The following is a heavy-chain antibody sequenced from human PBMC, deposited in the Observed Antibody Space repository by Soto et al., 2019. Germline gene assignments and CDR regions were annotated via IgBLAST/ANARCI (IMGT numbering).Heavy chain of an antibody. V-gene: IGHV3-48*02. J-gene: IGHJ3*01. CDR1: GFTCRRYA. CDR3: VRDDQCAFDV. D-gene: IGHD6-19*01. CDR2: ISVGGGSI. Sequence: EEQLVESGGGLVQPRRSLRISCAASGFTCRRYAMNWVRQAPGKGLEWVSYISVGGGSIFYADSVKGRFTISRDDAQNSVYLQMNTLRDEDTALYYCVRDDQCAFDVWGQGTMVIVSS.